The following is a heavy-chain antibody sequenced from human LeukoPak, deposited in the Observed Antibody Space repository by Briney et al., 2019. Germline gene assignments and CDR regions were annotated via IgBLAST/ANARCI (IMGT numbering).Heavy chain of an antibody. CDR1: GYSISSGYY. J-gene: IGHJ5*02. V-gene: IGHV4-38-2*02. Sequence: SSETLSLTCTVSGYSISSGYYWGWIRQPPGKGLEWIGSIYHSGRTYYNPSLKSRVTISVDTSKNQFSLKLSSVTAADTAVYYCARDLRDILTGYPPHNWFDPWGQGTLVTVSS. CDR3: ARDLRDILTGYPPHNWFDP. CDR2: IYHSGRT. D-gene: IGHD3-9*01.